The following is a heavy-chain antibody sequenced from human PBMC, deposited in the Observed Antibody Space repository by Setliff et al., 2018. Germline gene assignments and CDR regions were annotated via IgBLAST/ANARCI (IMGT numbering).Heavy chain of an antibody. V-gene: IGHV4-31*03. CDR2: IYYSGST. CDR3: ARQLCSAGSCYPTTFAY. J-gene: IGHJ4*02. D-gene: IGHD2-15*01. CDR1: GGSVSSGGYY. Sequence: LSLTCTVSGGSVSSGGYYWSWIRQHPGKGLEWIGYIYYSGSTYYNPSLKSRVTISVDTSKNQFSLKLSSVTAADMAVYYCARQLCSAGSCYPTTFAYWGQGTLVTVSS.